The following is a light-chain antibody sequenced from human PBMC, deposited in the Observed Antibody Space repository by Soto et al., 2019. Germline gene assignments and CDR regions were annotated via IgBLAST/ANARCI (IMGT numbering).Light chain of an antibody. J-gene: IGKJ2*01. CDR3: QQRSNWPPTYT. CDR2: ATS. Sequence: EIVMTQSPVTLSLSPGERATLSCRASQSVTSKLAWFQQKPGQAPRLLIYATSTRATGVPARFSGSGSGTEFTLTISSLQSEDFAVYSCQQRSNWPPTYTFGQGTKLEIK. V-gene: IGKV3-15*01. CDR1: QSVTSK.